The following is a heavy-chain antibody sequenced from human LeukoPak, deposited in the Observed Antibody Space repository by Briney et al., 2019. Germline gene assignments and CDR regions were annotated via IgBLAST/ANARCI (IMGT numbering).Heavy chain of an antibody. CDR3: ARRAFGSGSSYFDY. Sequence: SQTLSLTCTVSGGSFISGDYYWSWIRQPPGKGLEWIGYIYYSGSTYYNPSLRSRVPISVDTSKNQISLKLSSVTAADTAVYYCARRAFGSGSSYFDYWGQGTLVTVSS. V-gene: IGHV4-30-4*01. CDR2: IYYSGST. D-gene: IGHD3-10*01. CDR1: GGSFISGDYY. J-gene: IGHJ4*02.